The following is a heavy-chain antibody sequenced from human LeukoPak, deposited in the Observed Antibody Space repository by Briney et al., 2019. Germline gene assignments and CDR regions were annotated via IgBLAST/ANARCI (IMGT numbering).Heavy chain of an antibody. D-gene: IGHD6-13*01. CDR1: GFTFSSFA. J-gene: IGHJ4*02. Sequence: GGSLRLSCAASGFTFSSFAMSWVRQAPGKGLEWVSGISGSGGSTYYADSVKGRFTIPRDNSKNTLYLQMNSLRAEDTAVYYCAKAWYFPYFDYWGQGTLVTVSS. CDR2: ISGSGGST. V-gene: IGHV3-23*01. CDR3: AKAWYFPYFDY.